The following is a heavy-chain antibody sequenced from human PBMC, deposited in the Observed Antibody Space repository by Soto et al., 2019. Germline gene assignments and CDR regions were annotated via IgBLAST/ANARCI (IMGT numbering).Heavy chain of an antibody. D-gene: IGHD5-18*01. J-gene: IGHJ3*02. CDR1: GYTFTSYA. CDR2: INAGNGNT. V-gene: IGHV1-3*01. Sequence: GASVKVSCKASGYTFTSYAMHWVRQAPGQRLEWKGWINAGNGNTKYSQKFQGRVTITRDTSASTAYMELSSLRFEDTAVYYCARCSQLWLPDDAFDIWGQGTMVTVSS. CDR3: ARCSQLWLPDDAFDI.